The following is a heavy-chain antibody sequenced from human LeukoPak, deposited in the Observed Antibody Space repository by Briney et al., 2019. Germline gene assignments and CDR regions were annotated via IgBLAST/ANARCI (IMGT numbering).Heavy chain of an antibody. D-gene: IGHD6-19*01. CDR1: GYTLTELS. CDR3: ARVRKEAVACYFDY. Sequence: ASVKVSCKVSGYTLTELSMHWVRQAPGKGLEWMGGFDPEDGETIYAQKLQGRVTMTTDTSTSTAYMELRSLRSDDTAVHYCARVRKEAVACYFDYWGQGTLVTVSS. V-gene: IGHV1-24*01. CDR2: FDPEDGET. J-gene: IGHJ4*02.